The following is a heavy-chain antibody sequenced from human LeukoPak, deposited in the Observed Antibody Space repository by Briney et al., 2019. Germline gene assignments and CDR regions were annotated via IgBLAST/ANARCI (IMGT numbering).Heavy chain of an antibody. Sequence: ASVKVSCKASGYTFTSYYMHWVRQAPGQGLEWMGIINPTGGSTSYAQKFQGRVTMTRDMSTSTVYMELSSLRSDDTAVYYCASGPHDYYYYMDVWGKGTTVTVSS. CDR1: GYTFTSYY. CDR3: ASGPHDYYYYMDV. CDR2: INPTGGST. J-gene: IGHJ6*03. V-gene: IGHV1-46*01.